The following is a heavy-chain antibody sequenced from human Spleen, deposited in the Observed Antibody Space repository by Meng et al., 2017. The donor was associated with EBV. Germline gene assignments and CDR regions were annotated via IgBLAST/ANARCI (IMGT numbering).Heavy chain of an antibody. J-gene: IGHJ5*02. D-gene: IGHD6-6*01. V-gene: IGHV4-39*01. CDR1: GDSISSNPYY. CDR3: ARHKYSSSPGDWFDP. Sequence: RVHESVPGLVKPYEPLSLPCSVSGDSISSNPYYWGWIRQPPGKGLEWIGSTYYSGSTYYNPSLQSRVTISVDTSGNQLSLKLRSVTAADTAVYFCARHKYSSSPGDWFDPWGQGTLVTVSS. CDR2: TYYSGST.